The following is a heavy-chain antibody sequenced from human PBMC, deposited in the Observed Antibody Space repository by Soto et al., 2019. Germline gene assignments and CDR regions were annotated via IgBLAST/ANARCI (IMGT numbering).Heavy chain of an antibody. CDR3: AGDLGVGRRDY. CDR1: GGDFSSLG. Sequence: QVQLLQSGAEVKKTGSSVKVSCKASGGDFSSLGLRWVRQAPGQGLEWMGGIVPLHGRGSPAQKFRYRVTITAAESTRTAYMELTKLTTSNTAMYYCAGDLGVGRRDYWGQGTQVIVTS. V-gene: IGHV1-69*01. D-gene: IGHD1-26*01. J-gene: IGHJ4*02. CDR2: IVPLHGRG.